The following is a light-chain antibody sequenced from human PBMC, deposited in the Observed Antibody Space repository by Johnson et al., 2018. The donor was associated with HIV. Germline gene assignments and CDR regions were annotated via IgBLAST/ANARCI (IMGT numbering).Light chain of an antibody. CDR1: SSNIGNNY. Sequence: QAVLTQPPSVSAAPGQKVTISCSGSSSNIGNNYVSWYQQLPGTAPKLLIYDNNKRPSGIPDRFSGSKSATSATLAITGLQTGDEADYYCGTWDSSLRVGFFGTGTKVTVL. J-gene: IGLJ1*01. V-gene: IGLV1-51*01. CDR2: DNN. CDR3: GTWDSSLRVGF.